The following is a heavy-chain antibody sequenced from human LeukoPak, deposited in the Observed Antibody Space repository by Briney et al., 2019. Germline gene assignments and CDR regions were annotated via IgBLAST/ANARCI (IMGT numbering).Heavy chain of an antibody. V-gene: IGHV3-23*01. CDR1: GFTFSSYG. CDR2: ISGSGGST. D-gene: IGHD3-22*01. Sequence: GGTLRLSWAASGFTFSSYGMSWVRQAPGKGLEWVSAISGSGGSTYYADSVKGRFTISRDNSKNTLYLQMNSLRAEDTAVYYCAKPAGMDYYDSSGFDYWGQGTLVTVSS. J-gene: IGHJ4*02. CDR3: AKPAGMDYYDSSGFDY.